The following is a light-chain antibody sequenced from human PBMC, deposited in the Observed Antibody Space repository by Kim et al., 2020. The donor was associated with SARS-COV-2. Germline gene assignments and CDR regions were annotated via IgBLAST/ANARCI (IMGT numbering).Light chain of an antibody. CDR3: QSYDSSLSGSYV. J-gene: IGLJ1*01. V-gene: IGLV1-40*01. CDR1: SSNSGAGYG. CDR2: GNS. Sequence: VTISCTGSSSNSGAGYGVHWYQQLPGTAPKLLIYGNSNRPSGVPDRFSGSKSGTSASLAITGLQAEDEADYYCQSYDSSLSGSYVFGTGTKVTVL.